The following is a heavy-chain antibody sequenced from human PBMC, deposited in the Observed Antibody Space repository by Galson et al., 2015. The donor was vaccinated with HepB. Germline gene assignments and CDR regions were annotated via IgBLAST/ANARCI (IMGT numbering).Heavy chain of an antibody. Sequence: SLTCTVSGGSISSYYWSWIRQPPGKGLEWIGYIYYSGSTNYNPSLKSRVTISVDTSKNQFSLKLSSVTAADTAVYYCARLYYYDSSGYQPSWYYFDYWGQGTLVTVSS. CDR2: IYYSGST. CDR3: ARLYYYDSSGYQPSWYYFDY. D-gene: IGHD3-22*01. J-gene: IGHJ4*02. CDR1: GGSISSYY. V-gene: IGHV4-59*08.